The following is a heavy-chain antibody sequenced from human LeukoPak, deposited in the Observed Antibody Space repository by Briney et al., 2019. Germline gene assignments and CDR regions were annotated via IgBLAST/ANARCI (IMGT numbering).Heavy chain of an antibody. V-gene: IGHV3-23*01. J-gene: IGHJ4*02. CDR1: GFTFNNYA. CDR2: ILGGGRSA. Sequence: PGASLRLSCAASGFTFNNYAMSWVRQAPGKGLEWVSAILGGGRSAYYADSVKGRFTISRDNSKNSLFLQMNSLRVEDTALYYCSKWGDYDVLTGYYDSDFWGQGTLVTVSA. CDR3: SKWGDYDVLTGYYDSDF. D-gene: IGHD3-9*01.